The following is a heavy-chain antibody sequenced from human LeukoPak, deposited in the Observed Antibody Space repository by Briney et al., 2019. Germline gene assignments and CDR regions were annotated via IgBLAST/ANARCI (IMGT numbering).Heavy chain of an antibody. CDR1: GFTFTDYY. Sequence: PGGSLRPSCAASGFTFTDYYMGWIRQAPGKGLDWVSYTSSSGSPIYYAGSVKGRFAISRDNAKNSLSLQMNSLRAEDTAVYYCARVDCSSTSCCEFDYWGQGTLVIVSS. D-gene: IGHD2-2*01. V-gene: IGHV3-11*04. J-gene: IGHJ4*02. CDR3: ARVDCSSTSCCEFDY. CDR2: TSSSGSPI.